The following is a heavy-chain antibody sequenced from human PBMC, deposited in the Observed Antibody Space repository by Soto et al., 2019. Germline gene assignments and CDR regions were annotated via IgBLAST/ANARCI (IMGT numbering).Heavy chain of an antibody. J-gene: IGHJ4*02. CDR3: ARDLANYDFWSGYYTSGIAVAGPFDY. CDR2: IWYDGSNK. D-gene: IGHD3-3*01. V-gene: IGHV3-33*01. Sequence: GGSLRLSCAASGFTFSSYGMHWVRQAPGKGLEWVAVIWYDGSNKYYADSVKGRFTISRDNSKNTLYLQMNSLRAEDTAVYYCARDLANYDFWSGYYTSGIAVAGPFDYWGQGTLVTVSS. CDR1: GFTFSSYG.